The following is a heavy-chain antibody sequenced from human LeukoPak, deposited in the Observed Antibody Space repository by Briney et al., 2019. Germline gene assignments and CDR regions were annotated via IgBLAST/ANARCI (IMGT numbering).Heavy chain of an antibody. Sequence: GGSLRLSCAASGFTFSSYGMHWVRQAPGNGLEWVAVIWYDGSNKYYADSVKGRFTISRDNSKNTLYLQMNSLRAEDTAVYYCARVQGVVITRLDYWGQGTLVTVSS. V-gene: IGHV3-33*01. J-gene: IGHJ4*02. CDR3: ARVQGVVITRLDY. CDR1: GFTFSSYG. CDR2: IWYDGSNK. D-gene: IGHD3-22*01.